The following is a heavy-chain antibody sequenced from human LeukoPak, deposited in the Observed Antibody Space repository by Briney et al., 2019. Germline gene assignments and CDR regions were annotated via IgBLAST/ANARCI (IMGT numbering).Heavy chain of an antibody. D-gene: IGHD3-22*01. Sequence: SGGSLRLSCAAPGFTFSDFWMHWVRQAPGKGLVWVSRINSGGTVTNYADSVKGRLTISRDNAKNTLYLQMNSLRAEDTAVYYCAKVWLSDFDYWGQGTLVTVSS. V-gene: IGHV3-74*01. CDR3: AKVWLSDFDY. CDR2: INSGGTVT. CDR1: GFTFSDFW. J-gene: IGHJ4*02.